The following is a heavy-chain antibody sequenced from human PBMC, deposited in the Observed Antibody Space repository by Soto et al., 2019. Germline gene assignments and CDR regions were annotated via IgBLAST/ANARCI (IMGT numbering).Heavy chain of an antibody. Sequence: PSETLSLTCTVSGGSISSYYWSWIRQPPGKGLEWIGYIYYSGSTNYNPSLKSRVTISVDTSKNQFSLKLSSVTAADTAVYYCARDSHYGVWVWFDPWGQGTLVTVSS. CDR1: GGSISSYY. CDR2: IYYSGST. V-gene: IGHV4-59*01. D-gene: IGHD4-17*01. J-gene: IGHJ5*02. CDR3: ARDSHYGVWVWFDP.